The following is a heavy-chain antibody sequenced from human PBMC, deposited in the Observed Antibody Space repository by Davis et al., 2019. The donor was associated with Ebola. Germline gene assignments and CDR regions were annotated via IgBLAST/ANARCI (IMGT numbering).Heavy chain of an antibody. D-gene: IGHD5-12*01. J-gene: IGHJ4*02. CDR1: GDSVSVNSGG. CDR3: ARGWLRSAFDQ. CDR2: TYYSSKWYN. Sequence: HPQTPSLTRAISGDSVSVNSGGWNWIRQSPSRGLEWPGRTYYSSKWYNESALSVKSRITISADTAKNQLSLHLNSVTPEDTAVYYCARGWLRSAFDQWGQGTLVTVSS. V-gene: IGHV6-1*01.